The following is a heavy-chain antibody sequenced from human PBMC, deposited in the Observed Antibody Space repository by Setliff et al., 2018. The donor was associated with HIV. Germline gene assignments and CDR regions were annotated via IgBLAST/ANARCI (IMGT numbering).Heavy chain of an antibody. Sequence: GGSLRLSCAASGFTLSSYNMNWVRQAPGKGLEWVSSISSSTNYIYYADSVKGRFSISRDNVKNSLYLQMNSLRAEDTAVYYCARPNYYDSSGSFDYWGQGTLVTVSS. V-gene: IGHV3-21*01. D-gene: IGHD3-22*01. J-gene: IGHJ4*02. CDR1: GFTLSSYN. CDR3: ARPNYYDSSGSFDY. CDR2: ISSSTNYI.